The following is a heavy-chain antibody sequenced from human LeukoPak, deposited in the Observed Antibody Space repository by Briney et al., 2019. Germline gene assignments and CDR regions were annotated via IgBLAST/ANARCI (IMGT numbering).Heavy chain of an antibody. CDR3: AKDPWDDSSGYYQPIFDY. Sequence: ASVKVSCKASGYTFTGYYMHWVRQAPGQGLEWMGWINPNSGGTNYAQKFQGRVTMTRDTSISTAYMELSRLRSDDTAVYYCAKDPWDDSSGYYQPIFDYWGQGTLVTVSS. V-gene: IGHV1-2*02. D-gene: IGHD3-22*01. CDR2: INPNSGGT. J-gene: IGHJ4*02. CDR1: GYTFTGYY.